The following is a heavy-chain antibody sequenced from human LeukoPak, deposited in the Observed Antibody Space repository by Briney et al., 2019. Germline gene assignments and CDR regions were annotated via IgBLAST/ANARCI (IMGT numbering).Heavy chain of an antibody. CDR3: ARDRYYYDSSGYYTNWFDP. CDR2: IYYSGST. J-gene: IGHJ5*02. Sequence: SETLSLTGTVAGGSISGYYWGWIRQPPGKGLEWIGYIYYSGSTYYNPSLKSRVTISVDTSKNQFSLKLSSVTAADTAVYYCARDRYYYDSSGYYTNWFDPWGQGTLVTVSS. D-gene: IGHD3-22*01. CDR1: GGSISGYY. V-gene: IGHV4-59*06.